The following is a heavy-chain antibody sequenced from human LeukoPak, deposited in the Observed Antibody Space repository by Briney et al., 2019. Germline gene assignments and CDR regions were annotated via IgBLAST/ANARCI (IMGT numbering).Heavy chain of an antibody. V-gene: IGHV3-21*01. D-gene: IGHD6-13*01. J-gene: IGHJ4*02. CDR2: ISSSSSYI. CDR3: ARDFSLDSGSWYDY. Sequence: GGSLRLSCAASGFTFSSYSMNWVRQAPGKGLEWVSSISSSSSYIYYADSVKGRFTISRDNAKNSLYLQMNSLRAEDTAVYYCARDFSLDSGSWYDYWGQGTLVTVSS. CDR1: GFTFSSYS.